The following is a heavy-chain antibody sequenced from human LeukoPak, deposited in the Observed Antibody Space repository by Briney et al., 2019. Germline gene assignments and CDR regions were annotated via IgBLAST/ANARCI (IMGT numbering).Heavy chain of an antibody. CDR1: GFTSSSYA. V-gene: IGHV3-23*01. CDR3: AKDAPGLITMIVVVDY. Sequence: PGGSLRLSCAASGFTSSSYAMSWVRQAPGKGLEWVSAISGSGGSTYYADSVKGRFTISRDNSKNTLYLQMNSLRAEDTAVYYCAKDAPGLITMIVVVDYWGQGTLVTVSS. D-gene: IGHD3-22*01. CDR2: ISGSGGST. J-gene: IGHJ4*02.